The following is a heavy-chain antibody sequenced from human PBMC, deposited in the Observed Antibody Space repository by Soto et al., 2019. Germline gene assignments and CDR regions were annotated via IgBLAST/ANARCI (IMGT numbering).Heavy chain of an antibody. V-gene: IGHV1-69*08. Sequence: QVQLVQSGAEVKKPGSSVKVSCKASGGTFSSYTISWVRQAPGQGLEWMGRIIPILGIANYAQKFQGRVTITADKSTSTAYMELSSLRSEDTAVYYCARDTARASSSWSDYWGQGTLVTVSS. CDR2: IIPILGIA. CDR1: GGTFSSYT. D-gene: IGHD6-13*01. CDR3: ARDTARASSSWSDY. J-gene: IGHJ4*02.